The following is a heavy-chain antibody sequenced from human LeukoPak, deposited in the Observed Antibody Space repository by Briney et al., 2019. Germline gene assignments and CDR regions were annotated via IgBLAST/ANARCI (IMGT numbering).Heavy chain of an antibody. D-gene: IGHD2-21*01. CDR3: TRGRIALS. Sequence: GASVKVSCKASGYTFVNYDINWVRQATGQGLEWGGWVNPRSGATASSQKFQGRVSITSDASINTAYMELSSLRSEDTALYYCTRGRIALSWGQGTLITVSS. J-gene: IGHJ4*02. V-gene: IGHV1-8*03. CDR1: GYTFVNYD. CDR2: VNPRSGAT.